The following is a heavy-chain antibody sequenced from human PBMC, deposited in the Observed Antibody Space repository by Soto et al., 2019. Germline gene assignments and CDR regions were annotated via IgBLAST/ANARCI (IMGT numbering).Heavy chain of an antibody. CDR2: IWYDGSNK. V-gene: IGHV3-33*01. Sequence: GGPLRLSCAASGFTFSSYCMHWVRQAPGKGLEWVAVIWYDGSNKYYADSVKGRFTISRDNSKNTLYLQMNSLRAEDTAVYYCARDPVYGDYYFDYWGQGTLVTVSS. CDR3: ARDPVYGDYYFDY. J-gene: IGHJ4*02. D-gene: IGHD4-17*01. CDR1: GFTFSSYC.